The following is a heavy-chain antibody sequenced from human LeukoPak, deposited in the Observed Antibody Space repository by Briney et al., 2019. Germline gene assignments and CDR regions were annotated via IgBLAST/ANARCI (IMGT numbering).Heavy chain of an antibody. CDR1: GGTFSSYA. V-gene: IGHV1-69*01. J-gene: IGHJ5*02. Sequence: SVKVSCKASGGTFSSYAISWVRQAPGQGLEWMGGIIPIFGTANYAQEFQGRVTITADESTSTAYMELSSLRSEDTAVYYCARAGAYDSSGYYPRVNWFDPWGQGTLVTVSS. CDR3: ARAGAYDSSGYYPRVNWFDP. CDR2: IIPIFGTA. D-gene: IGHD3-22*01.